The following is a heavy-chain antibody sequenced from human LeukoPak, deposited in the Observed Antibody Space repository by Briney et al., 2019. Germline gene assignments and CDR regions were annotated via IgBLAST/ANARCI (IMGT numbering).Heavy chain of an antibody. V-gene: IGHV3-21*01. Sequence: GGSLRLSCAASGFTFSSYSMNWVRQAPGKGLEWVSSISSSSSYIYYADSVKGRFTISRDNAKNSLYLQMNSLRAEDTAVYYCARGVNYDFWSGYYTWVGYYYYYMDVWGKGTTVTVSS. CDR1: GFTFSSYS. J-gene: IGHJ6*03. CDR2: ISSSSSYI. CDR3: ARGVNYDFWSGYYTWVGYYYYYMDV. D-gene: IGHD3-3*01.